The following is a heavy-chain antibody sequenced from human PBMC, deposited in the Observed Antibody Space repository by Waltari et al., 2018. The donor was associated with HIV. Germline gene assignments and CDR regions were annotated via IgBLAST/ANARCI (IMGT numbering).Heavy chain of an antibody. CDR3: ARSSSDRYYYNTMDV. Sequence: QVQLQQSGPGLVKPSQTLSLTCSISGDSVSSNSSTWNWIRQSPSRGLEWLGRTYYRSRWSNDYAVSGESRIIINPDTSKNQFSLQLNSVTPEDTAVYFCARSSSDRYYYNTMDVWGQGTRVTVSS. J-gene: IGHJ6*02. CDR1: GDSVSSNSST. CDR2: TYYRSRWSN. V-gene: IGHV6-1*01. D-gene: IGHD3-16*02.